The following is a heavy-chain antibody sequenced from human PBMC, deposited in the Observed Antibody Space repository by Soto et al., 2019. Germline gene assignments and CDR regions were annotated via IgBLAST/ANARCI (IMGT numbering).Heavy chain of an antibody. Sequence: QVQLQESGPGLVKPSETLSLTCTVSGASIDNYYWSWIRQPPGEGLEWIAYVYHNGNTNYNPSLKSRVTISLDTSKSQFSLKLNSVTAADTAMYYCARENSGSPGDYWGQGILVTVSS. CDR2: VYHNGNT. V-gene: IGHV4-59*01. D-gene: IGHD3-10*01. J-gene: IGHJ4*02. CDR3: ARENSGSPGDY. CDR1: GASIDNYY.